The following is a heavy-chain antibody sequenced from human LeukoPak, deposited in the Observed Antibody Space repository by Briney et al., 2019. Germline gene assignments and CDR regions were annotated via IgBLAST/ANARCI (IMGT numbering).Heavy chain of an antibody. J-gene: IGHJ4*02. D-gene: IGHD2-15*01. CDR3: ARELTGCSGGSCFDFDY. V-gene: IGHV1-2*02. CDR1: GYTFTGYY. Sequence: GASVKVSCKASGYTFTGYYMHWVRQAPGQGLEWMGWINPNSGGTNYAQKFQGRVTMTRDTSISTAYMELSRLRSDDTAVYYCARELTGCSGGSCFDFDYWGQGTLVTVSS. CDR2: INPNSGGT.